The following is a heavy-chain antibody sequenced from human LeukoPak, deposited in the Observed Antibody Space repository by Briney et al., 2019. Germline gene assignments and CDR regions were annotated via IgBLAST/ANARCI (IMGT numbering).Heavy chain of an antibody. CDR2: IDHSGIT. V-gene: IGHV4-34*01. J-gene: IGHJ5*02. Sequence: GTLRLSCAASGFTFSSYGMSWIRQPPGKGLEWIGEIDHSGITNYNSSLKSRVTISGDTSKNQFSLNLTSVTAADTAIYYCARRPRGGVPAAYNWFDPWGQGTLVSVSS. CDR3: ARRPRGGVPAAYNWFDP. CDR1: GFTFSSYG. D-gene: IGHD6-13*01.